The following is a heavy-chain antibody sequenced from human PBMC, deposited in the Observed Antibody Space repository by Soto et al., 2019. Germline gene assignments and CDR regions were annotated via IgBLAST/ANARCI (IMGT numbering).Heavy chain of an antibody. J-gene: IGHJ4*02. CDR2: IYYSGST. Sequence: QVQLQESGPGLVKPSQTLSLTCTVSGGSISSGGYYWSWIRQHPGKGLEWIGYIYYSGSTYYNPPLKRRVTISVDTSKNQFSLKLSSVTAADTAVYYCARVRRAMVSFYFDYWGQGTLVTVSS. V-gene: IGHV4-31*03. CDR3: ARVRRAMVSFYFDY. CDR1: GGSISSGGYY. D-gene: IGHD5-18*01.